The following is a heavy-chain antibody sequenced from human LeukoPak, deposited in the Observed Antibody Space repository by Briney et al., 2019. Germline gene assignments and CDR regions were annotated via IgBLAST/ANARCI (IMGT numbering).Heavy chain of an antibody. CDR1: GGTFSSYA. CDR3: AREQLRYGDYDTSFDY. J-gene: IGHJ4*02. CDR2: IIPIFGTA. D-gene: IGHD4-17*01. Sequence: ASVKVSCKASGGTFSSYAISWVRQAPGQGLEWMGGIIPIFGTANYAQKFQGRVTITTDESTSTAYMERSSLRSEDTAVYYCAREQLRYGDYDTSFDYWGQGTLVTVSS. V-gene: IGHV1-69*05.